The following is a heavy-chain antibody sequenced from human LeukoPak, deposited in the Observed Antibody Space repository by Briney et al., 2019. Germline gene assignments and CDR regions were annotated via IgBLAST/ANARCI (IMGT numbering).Heavy chain of an antibody. D-gene: IGHD3-10*01. Sequence: SETLSLTCTVSGGSISSGSYYWSWIRQPAGKGLEWIGSIYYSGSTYYNPSLKSRVTISVDTSKNQFSLKLSSVTAADTAVYYCARLQYYYGSGSYHRYMDVWGKGTTVTISS. CDR2: IYYSGST. J-gene: IGHJ6*03. CDR1: GGSISSGSYY. V-gene: IGHV4-39*07. CDR3: ARLQYYYGSGSYHRYMDV.